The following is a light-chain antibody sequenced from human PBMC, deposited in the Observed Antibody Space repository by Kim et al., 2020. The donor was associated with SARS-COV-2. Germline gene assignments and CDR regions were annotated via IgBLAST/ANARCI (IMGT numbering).Light chain of an antibody. J-gene: IGLJ3*02. CDR1: SLRSYY. CDR2: GKN. V-gene: IGLV3-19*02. CDR3: NSWDSSGNHNWV. Sequence: SSELTQEPAVSVVLGQTVRITCQGDSLRSYYASWYQQKPGHAPVRVIYGKNNRPSGIPDRFSGSSSGNTASLTITGAQAEDEADYYCNSWDSSGNHNWVFGGGTQLTVL.